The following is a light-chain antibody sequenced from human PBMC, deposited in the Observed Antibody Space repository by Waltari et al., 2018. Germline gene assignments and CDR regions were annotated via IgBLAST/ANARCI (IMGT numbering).Light chain of an antibody. Sequence: SYELTQPPSVSVSPGQTASITCSGDKLGDKYASWYQQKLGQSPVLVIYEDRRRPSGIPERFSGCNPGNTATLTISGTQAMDEADYYCQAWDSSIVFGGGTKLTVL. CDR2: EDR. CDR1: KLGDKY. J-gene: IGLJ2*01. V-gene: IGLV3-1*01. CDR3: QAWDSSIV.